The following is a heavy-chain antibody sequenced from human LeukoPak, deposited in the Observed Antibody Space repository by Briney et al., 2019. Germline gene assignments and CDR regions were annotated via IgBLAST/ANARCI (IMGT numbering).Heavy chain of an antibody. Sequence: GGSLRLSCAASGFTFGSYAMSWVRQAPGKGLEWVSDINGSGGSTYYTDSVKGRFTISRDNSKNTLYLQMNSLRAEDTAVYYCAKDRYEYYFASSENYWGQGTLVTVSS. V-gene: IGHV3-23*01. J-gene: IGHJ4*02. D-gene: IGHD3-22*01. CDR3: AKDRYEYYFASSENY. CDR1: GFTFGSYA. CDR2: INGSGGST.